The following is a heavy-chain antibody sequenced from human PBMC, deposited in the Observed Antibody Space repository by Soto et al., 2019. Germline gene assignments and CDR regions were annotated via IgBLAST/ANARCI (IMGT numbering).Heavy chain of an antibody. CDR3: ARSIVAAGNRWFDP. D-gene: IGHD6-13*01. Sequence: GPTLVNPTHTLTLTCTFSGFSLSTSGMRVSWIRQPPGKALEWLARIDWDDDKLYSTSLKTRLTISKDTSKNQVVLTMTNMDPVDTATYYCARSIVAAGNRWFDPWGQGTLVTVSS. J-gene: IGHJ5*02. CDR2: IDWDDDK. V-gene: IGHV2-70*04. CDR1: GFSLSTSGMR.